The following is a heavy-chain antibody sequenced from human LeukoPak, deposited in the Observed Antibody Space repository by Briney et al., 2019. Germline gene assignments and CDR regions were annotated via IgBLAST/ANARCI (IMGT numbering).Heavy chain of an antibody. J-gene: IGHJ4*02. CDR2: INPNSGGT. V-gene: IGHV1-2*02. Sequence: GASVKVSCKASGYTFTSYGISWVRQAPGQGLEWMGWINPNSGGTNFAQKFQGRVTMTRDTSISTAYMELRRLRSDDTAVYYCARDLSSVGIDYWGQGTLVTVSS. D-gene: IGHD2-15*01. CDR3: ARDLSSVGIDY. CDR1: GYTFTSYG.